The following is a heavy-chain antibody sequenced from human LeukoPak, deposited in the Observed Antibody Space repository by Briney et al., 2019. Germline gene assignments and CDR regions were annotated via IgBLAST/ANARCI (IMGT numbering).Heavy chain of an antibody. CDR3: ARVGYCSSTSCYTAHFDY. D-gene: IGHD2-2*02. J-gene: IGHJ4*02. Sequence: SETLSLTCTVSGGSISSYYWSWIRQPPGKGLEWIGYIYYSGSTNYNPSLKSRVTISVDTSKNQFSLKLSSVTAADTAVYYCARVGYCSSTSCYTAHFDYWGQGTLVTVSS. V-gene: IGHV4-59*01. CDR2: IYYSGST. CDR1: GGSISSYY.